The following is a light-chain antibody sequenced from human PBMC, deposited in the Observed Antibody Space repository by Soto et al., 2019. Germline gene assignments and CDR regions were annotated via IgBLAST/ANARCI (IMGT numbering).Light chain of an antibody. V-gene: IGLV1-40*01. CDR2: GNR. CDR3: QAYDYSLTASV. CDR1: SSNLGAGYD. Sequence: QSVLTQPPSVSGAPGQRVTLSCTGNSSNLGAGYDVHWYKQVPGAAPKLVIFGNRNRPSGVPERFSGSKSGTSASLAITGLQAGDEAEYYCQAYDYSLTASVFGGGTKVTVL. J-gene: IGLJ3*02.